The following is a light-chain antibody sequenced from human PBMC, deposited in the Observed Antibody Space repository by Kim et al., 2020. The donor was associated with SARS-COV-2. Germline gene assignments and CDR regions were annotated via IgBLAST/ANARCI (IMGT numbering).Light chain of an antibody. CDR2: GKN. Sequence: SSELTQDPAVSVALGQTVRITCQGDSLRSYYASWYQQKPGQAPVLVIYGKNNRPSGIPDRFSGSSSGNTASFTITGAPSEDEADYYCNSRDSSGNHWVFG. V-gene: IGLV3-19*01. CDR3: NSRDSSGNHWV. J-gene: IGLJ3*02. CDR1: SLRSYY.